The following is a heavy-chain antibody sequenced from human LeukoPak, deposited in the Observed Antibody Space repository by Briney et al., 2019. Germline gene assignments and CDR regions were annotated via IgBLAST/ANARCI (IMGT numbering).Heavy chain of an antibody. J-gene: IGHJ5*02. V-gene: IGHV4-34*01. D-gene: IGHD3-22*01. CDR1: GGSFSGYY. CDR2: INHSGST. CDR3: ARGALFYYYDSSGYYYNWFDP. Sequence: KPSETLSLTCAVYGGSFSGYYWNWIRQPPGKGLEWIGEINHSGSTNYNPSLKSRVTISVDTSKNQFSLKLSSVTAADTAVYYCARGALFYYYDSSGYYYNWFDPWGQGTLVTVSS.